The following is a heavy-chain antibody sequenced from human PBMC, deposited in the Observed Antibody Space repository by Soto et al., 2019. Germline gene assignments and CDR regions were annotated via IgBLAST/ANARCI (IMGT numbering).Heavy chain of an antibody. CDR3: ARTTAVPNSLRSRYFFDY. CDR1: GGSVSDKTYY. Sequence: SETLSLTCSVSGGSVSDKTYYWSWIRQPPGKRLEWIGYAYYSGTTNYNPSLKSRVTISVDLSKNQFSLRLSSVTTADTALYYCARTTAVPNSLRSRYFFDYWGQGTLVTVSS. J-gene: IGHJ4*02. V-gene: IGHV4-61*01. D-gene: IGHD4-17*01. CDR2: AYYSGTT.